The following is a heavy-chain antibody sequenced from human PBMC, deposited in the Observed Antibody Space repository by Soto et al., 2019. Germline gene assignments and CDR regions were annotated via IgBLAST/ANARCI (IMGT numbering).Heavy chain of an antibody. CDR3: ARGLGYYDFWSGSYYYYYYGMDV. D-gene: IGHD3-3*01. CDR2: MNPNSGNT. Sequence: ASVKVSCKASGYTFTSYDINWVRQATGQGLEWMGWMNPNSGNTGYAQKFQGRVTMTRNTSISTAYVELSSLRSEDTAVYYCARGLGYYDFWSGSYYYYYYGMDVWGQGTTVTVSS. J-gene: IGHJ6*02. V-gene: IGHV1-8*01. CDR1: GYTFTSYD.